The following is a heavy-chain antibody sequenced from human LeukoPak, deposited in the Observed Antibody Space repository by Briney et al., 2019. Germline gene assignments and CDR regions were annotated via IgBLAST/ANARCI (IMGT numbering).Heavy chain of an antibody. CDR3: ARAPGTYYYGSGSFDY. V-gene: IGHV4-61*01. CDR2: IYYSGST. Sequence: SETLSLTCTVSGGSVSSGSYYWSWIRQPPGKGLEWIGYIYYSGSTNYNPSLKSRVTISVDTSKNQFSLKLSPVTAADTAVYYCARAPGTYYYGSGSFDYWGQGTLVTVSS. J-gene: IGHJ4*02. D-gene: IGHD3-10*01. CDR1: GGSVSSGSYY.